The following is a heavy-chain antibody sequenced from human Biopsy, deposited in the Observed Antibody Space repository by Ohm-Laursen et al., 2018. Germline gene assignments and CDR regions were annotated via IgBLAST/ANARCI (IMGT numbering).Heavy chain of an antibody. CDR2: MNPNSGKT. D-gene: IGHD1-26*01. CDR1: GYTFISYD. CDR3: ARGGGGILWLGKPSGRYFDA. V-gene: IGHV1-8*01. J-gene: IGHJ5*02. Sequence: GASVKVSCKASGYTFISYDIDWVRQATGQGLEWMGWMNPNSGKTGYAQKFQGRVAMTIDTSTTTAYMDLRSLRSDDTAVYFCARGGGGILWLGKPSGRYFDAWGQGTLVTVSP.